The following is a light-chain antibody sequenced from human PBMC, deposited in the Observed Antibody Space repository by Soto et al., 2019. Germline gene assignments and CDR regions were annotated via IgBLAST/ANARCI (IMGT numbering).Light chain of an antibody. V-gene: IGKV1-39*01. CDR1: QNIFSY. Sequence: DIQMTQSPSSLSASVGDRVTITCRASQNIFSYLNWYQQKPGRAPKLLIYAASSLQSGVSSRFSGSGSGTDFTLTISSLQPEDFATYYCQQGNSFPFTFGPGTKVDIK. CDR2: AAS. J-gene: IGKJ3*01. CDR3: QQGNSFPFT.